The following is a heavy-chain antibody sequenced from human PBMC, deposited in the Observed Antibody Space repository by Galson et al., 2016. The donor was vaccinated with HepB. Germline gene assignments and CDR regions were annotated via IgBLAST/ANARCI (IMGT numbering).Heavy chain of an antibody. D-gene: IGHD6-13*01. CDR3: ARLVTSNSWYGWFDP. V-gene: IGHV3-21*01. CDR2: IRSGSSYI. CDR1: GFTLHTYT. J-gene: IGHJ5*02. Sequence: SLRLSCAASGFTLHTYTMNWVRQAPGKGLEWVSSIRSGSSYIYYAASVKGRFTISRDNAKNSLYLQMNSLRAEDTAVYYCARLVTSNSWYGWFDPWGQGTLVTVSS.